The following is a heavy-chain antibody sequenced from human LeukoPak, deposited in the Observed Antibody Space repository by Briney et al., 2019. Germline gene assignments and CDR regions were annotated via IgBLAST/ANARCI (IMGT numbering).Heavy chain of an antibody. D-gene: IGHD1-26*01. J-gene: IGHJ4*02. CDR2: VFYSGST. Sequence: SETLSLTCTVSGASVSSSSYYWEWIRQPPGKGLEWVGSVFYSGSTNYNPSLKSRVTMSVDTSKNQFSLRLNSVTATDTAVYYCATRRSGSHPYYWGQGILVIVSS. CDR3: ATRRSGSHPYY. CDR1: GASVSSSSYY. V-gene: IGHV4-39*01.